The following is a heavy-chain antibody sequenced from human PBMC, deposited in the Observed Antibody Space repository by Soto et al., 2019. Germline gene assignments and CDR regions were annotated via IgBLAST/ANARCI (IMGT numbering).Heavy chain of an antibody. J-gene: IGHJ2*01. CDR3: ARGAAGRWFLDL. D-gene: IGHD6-13*01. CDR2: INSDGSRT. CDR1: GFTFSSYW. V-gene: IGHV3-74*01. Sequence: EVQLVESGGGLVQPGWSLRLSCAASGFTFSSYWMHWVRQAPGKGLVWVSRINSDGSRTNYADSVKGQFTISRDNGKNTLYLQMNSLRAEESAVYYCARGAAGRWFLDLWGRGTLVTVSS.